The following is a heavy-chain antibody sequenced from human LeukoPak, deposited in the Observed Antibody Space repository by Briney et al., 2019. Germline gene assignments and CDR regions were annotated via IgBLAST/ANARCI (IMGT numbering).Heavy chain of an antibody. D-gene: IGHD5-18*01. CDR1: GFTFTTYW. V-gene: IGHV3-7*01. CDR3: AKSPRLWLDY. J-gene: IGHJ4*02. CDR2: IKQDGTEK. Sequence: GESLRLSCAASGFTFTTYWMSWVRQAPGKGLEWVANIKQDGTEKYYVDSVKGRFTISRDNSKNTLYLQMNSLRAEDTAVYYCAKSPRLWLDYWGQGTLVTVSS.